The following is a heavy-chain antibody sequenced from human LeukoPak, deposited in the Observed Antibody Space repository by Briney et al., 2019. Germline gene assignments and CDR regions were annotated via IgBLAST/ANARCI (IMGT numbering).Heavy chain of an antibody. V-gene: IGHV4-59*01. D-gene: IGHD2-15*01. CDR1: GGSISGYY. J-gene: IGHJ4*02. CDR3: ARGFCSGGSCHSAIFDH. CDR2: IYYSGST. Sequence: SETLSLTCTVSGGSISGYYWSWIRQPPGKGLEWIGYIYYSGSTKYNTSLKSRVSISVDTSKNQFSLKLSSVTAADTAVYYCARGFCSGGSCHSAIFDHWGQGTLVTVSS.